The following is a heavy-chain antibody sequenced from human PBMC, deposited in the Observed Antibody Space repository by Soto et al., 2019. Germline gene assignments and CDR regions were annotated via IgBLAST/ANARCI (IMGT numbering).Heavy chain of an antibody. CDR2: IIPIFGTA. Sequence: QVQLVQSGAEVKKPGSSVKVSCKASGGTFSSYAISWVRQAPGQGLEWMGGIIPIFGTANYAQKFQGRVTITADESTSTAYMELSSLRSEDTAVYYCARVGDTYYDFWSGYYIFDYWGQGTLFTVSS. CDR3: ARVGDTYYDFWSGYYIFDY. CDR1: GGTFSSYA. V-gene: IGHV1-69*01. J-gene: IGHJ4*02. D-gene: IGHD3-3*01.